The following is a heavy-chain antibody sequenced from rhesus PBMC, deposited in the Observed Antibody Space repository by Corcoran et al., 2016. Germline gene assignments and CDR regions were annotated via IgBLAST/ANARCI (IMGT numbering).Heavy chain of an antibody. CDR3: ARYKPIVGTTYFDY. Sequence: QVQLQESGPGLVKPSETLSLTCTVSGGSISGYYYWSWIRQPPGKGLEWIGGIYGNSPSPYYNPSLKSLVTISQDTSKNHFSLKVNSVTAADTAVYYCARYKPIVGTTYFDYWGQGGLVTVSS. CDR1: GGSISGYYY. D-gene: IGHD1-14*01. V-gene: IGHV4-143*01. CDR2: IYGNSPSP. J-gene: IGHJ4*01.